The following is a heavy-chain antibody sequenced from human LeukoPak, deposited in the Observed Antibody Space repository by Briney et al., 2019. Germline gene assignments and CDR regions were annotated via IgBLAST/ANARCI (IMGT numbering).Heavy chain of an antibody. V-gene: IGHV1-8*01. CDR2: MNPNSGNT. J-gene: IGHJ5*02. CDR3: ARRSFDWLLSGWFDP. Sequence: GASVKVSCKASGYTFTSYDINWVRQATGQGLEWMGWMNPNSGNTAYAQKFQGRVTMSRDTSISTAYMELSSLRSEDTAVYYCARRSFDWLLSGWFDPWGQGTLVTVSS. CDR1: GYTFTSYD. D-gene: IGHD3-9*01.